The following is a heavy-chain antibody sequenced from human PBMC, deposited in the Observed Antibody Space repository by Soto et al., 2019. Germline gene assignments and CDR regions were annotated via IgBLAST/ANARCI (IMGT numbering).Heavy chain of an antibody. D-gene: IGHD3-3*01. CDR1: GFTFSSYG. CDR2: ISYDGSNK. V-gene: IGHV3-30*18. CDR3: AKERGITIFGVVQTYYGMDV. J-gene: IGHJ6*02. Sequence: GGSLRLSCAASGFTFSSYGMHWVRQAPGKGLEWVAVISYDGSNKYYADSVKGRFTISRDNSKNTLYLQMNSLRAEDTAVYYCAKERGITIFGVVQTYYGMDVWGQGTTVTVSS.